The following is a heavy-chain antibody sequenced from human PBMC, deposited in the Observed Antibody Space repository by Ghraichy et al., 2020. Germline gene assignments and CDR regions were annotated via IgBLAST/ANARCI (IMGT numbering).Heavy chain of an antibody. CDR1: VGSISSYY. CDR2: IYYTGST. J-gene: IGHJ1*01. V-gene: IGHV4-59*01. D-gene: IGHD2/OR15-2a*01. Sequence: SETLSLTCTVSVGSISSYYWSWIRQPPGKGLEWIGQIYYTGSTDYNPSLKSRVTISVDMSKKQFSLKVRSVTAADTAVYYCARNSQYFQHWGQGTLVTVSS. CDR3: ARNSQYFQH.